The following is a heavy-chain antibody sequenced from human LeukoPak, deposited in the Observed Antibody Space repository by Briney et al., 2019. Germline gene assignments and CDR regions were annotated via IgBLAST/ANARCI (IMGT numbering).Heavy chain of an antibody. Sequence: GGSLRLSCAASGFTFSSYGMHWVRQAPGKGLEWVAVIWYDGSNKYYADSVQGRVTISRDNSKNTLYLQVSSLRDEDTAVYYCAKDSGVIAGHWYFDLWGRGTLVSVSS. J-gene: IGHJ2*01. V-gene: IGHV3-30*02. D-gene: IGHD3-10*01. CDR1: GFTFSSYG. CDR3: AKDSGVIAGHWYFDL. CDR2: IWYDGSNK.